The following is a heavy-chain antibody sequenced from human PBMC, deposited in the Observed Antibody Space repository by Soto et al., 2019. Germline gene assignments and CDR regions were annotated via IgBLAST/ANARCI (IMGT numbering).Heavy chain of an antibody. J-gene: IGHJ6*03. D-gene: IGHD3-22*01. CDR3: ARMLAVNYYYYYVDV. CDR2: ILSSDEK. CDR1: GFSLRNARMG. Sequence: QVTLKESGPVLVKPTETLTLTCTVSGFSLRNARMGVSWIRQPPGKALEWLAHILSSDEKSYNTSLKGRLTLSQDTSKSQVVLTMTNMDPVGAATYFCARMLAVNYYYYYVDVWGEGTTVTVSS. V-gene: IGHV2-26*01.